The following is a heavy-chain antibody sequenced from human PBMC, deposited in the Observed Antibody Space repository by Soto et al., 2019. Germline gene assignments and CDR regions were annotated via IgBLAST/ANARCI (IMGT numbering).Heavy chain of an antibody. V-gene: IGHV3-48*03. J-gene: IGHJ3*02. Sequence: XGALILSCSAAGFTFSSYEMNWVRQAPGKGLEWVSYISSSGSTIYYADSVKGRFTISRDNAKNSLYLQMNSLRAEDTAVYYCARVGSGDAFDIWGQGTMVTVS. D-gene: IGHD3-3*01. CDR1: GFTFSSYE. CDR3: ARVGSGDAFDI. CDR2: ISSSGSTI.